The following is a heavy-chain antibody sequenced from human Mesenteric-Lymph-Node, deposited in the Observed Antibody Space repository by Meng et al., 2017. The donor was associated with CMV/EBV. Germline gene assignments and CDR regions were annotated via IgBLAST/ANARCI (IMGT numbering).Heavy chain of an antibody. V-gene: IGHV1-46*01. CDR3: ARASGEDWFDP. Sequence: ASVKVSCKASGYTFTSYYMHWVRQAPGQGLEWMGIINPSGGSTSYAQKFQGRVTMTRDTSISTAYMELRSLRSDDTAVYYCARASGEDWFDPWGQGTLVTVSS. J-gene: IGHJ5*02. CDR2: INPSGGST. CDR1: GYTFTSYY. D-gene: IGHD2-15*01.